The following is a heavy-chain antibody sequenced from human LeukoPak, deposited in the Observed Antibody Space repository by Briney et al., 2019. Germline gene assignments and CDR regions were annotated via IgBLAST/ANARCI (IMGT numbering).Heavy chain of an antibody. J-gene: IGHJ4*02. Sequence: ASVKVSCKASGYTFTSYDINWVRQATGQGLEWMGWMNPNSGNTGYAQKFQGRVTITRNTSICTAYMELSSLRSEDTAVYYCARRKIGAAAFDYWGQGTLVTVSS. V-gene: IGHV1-8*03. CDR2: MNPNSGNT. CDR3: ARRKIGAAAFDY. CDR1: GYTFTSYD. D-gene: IGHD6-13*01.